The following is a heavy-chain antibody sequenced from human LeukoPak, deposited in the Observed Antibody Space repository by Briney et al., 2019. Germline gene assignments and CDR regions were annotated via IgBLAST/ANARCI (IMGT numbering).Heavy chain of an antibody. J-gene: IGHJ1*01. CDR2: MNPNSGNT. CDR3: ARGPSPYCSGDSCYSFLYFHH. CDR1: GYTFTSYD. V-gene: IGHV1-8*01. Sequence: ASVKVSCKASGYTFTSYDINWVRQATGQGLEWMGWMNPNSGNTGYAQKFQGRVTMTRDTSISTAYLELTTLRSDDTAAYYCARGPSPYCSGDSCYSFLYFHHWGQGTLVTVSS. D-gene: IGHD2-15*01.